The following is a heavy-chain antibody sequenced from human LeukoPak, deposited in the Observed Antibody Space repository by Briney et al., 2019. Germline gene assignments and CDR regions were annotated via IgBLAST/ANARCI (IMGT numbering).Heavy chain of an antibody. CDR1: GYTFTSYG. D-gene: IGHD5-18*01. CDR3: ARVPVDTGSWFDP. Sequence: EASVTVSCKASGYTFTSYGISWVRQAPGQGLEWMGWISAYNGNTNYAQKPQGRVTMTTDTSTSTAYMELRSLRSDDTAVYYCARVPVDTGSWFDPWGQGTLVTVSS. J-gene: IGHJ5*02. V-gene: IGHV1-18*01. CDR2: ISAYNGNT.